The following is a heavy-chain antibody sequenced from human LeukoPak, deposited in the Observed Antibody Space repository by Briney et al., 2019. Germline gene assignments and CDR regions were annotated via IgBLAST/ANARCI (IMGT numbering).Heavy chain of an antibody. D-gene: IGHD6-13*01. CDR3: AADLSSLRYSSSWYAFDY. Sequence: ASVKVSCKASGFTFTSYAMQWVRQARGQRFEWIGWIVVGSGNTNYAQKFQERVTITRDMSTSTAYMELSSLRSEDTAVYYCAADLSSLRYSSSWYAFDYWGQGTLVTVSS. CDR2: IVVGSGNT. V-gene: IGHV1-58*02. J-gene: IGHJ4*02. CDR1: GFTFTSYA.